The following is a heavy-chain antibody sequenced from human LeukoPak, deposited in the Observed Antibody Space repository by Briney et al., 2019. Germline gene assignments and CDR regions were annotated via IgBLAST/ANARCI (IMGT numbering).Heavy chain of an antibody. Sequence: PGGSLRLSCAASGFTFSSYWMSWVRQAPGKGLEWVANIKQDGSEKYYVDSVKGRFTISRDNAKNSLYLQMNSLRAEDTAVYYCARVLTSVWGSYRPTYYFDYWGQGTLVTVSS. CDR3: ARVLTSVWGSYRPTYYFDY. CDR2: IKQDGSEK. CDR1: GFTFSSYW. D-gene: IGHD3-16*02. J-gene: IGHJ4*02. V-gene: IGHV3-7*03.